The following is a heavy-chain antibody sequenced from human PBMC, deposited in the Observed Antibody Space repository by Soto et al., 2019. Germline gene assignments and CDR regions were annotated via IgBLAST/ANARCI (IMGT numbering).Heavy chain of an antibody. J-gene: IGHJ4*02. CDR2: ISPYKGNT. Sequence: ASVKVSCKASGYTFTSCGISWVRQAPGQGLEWMGWISPYKGNTNYAQKLQGRVTMATDTSTSTAYMELRSLRSDDTAVYYCVRDLDGSGSYYTDHWGQGTLVTVSS. CDR1: GYTFTSCG. D-gene: IGHD3-10*01. CDR3: VRDLDGSGSYYTDH. V-gene: IGHV1-18*01.